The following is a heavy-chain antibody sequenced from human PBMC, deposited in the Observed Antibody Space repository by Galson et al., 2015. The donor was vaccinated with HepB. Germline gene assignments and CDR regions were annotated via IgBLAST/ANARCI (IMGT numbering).Heavy chain of an antibody. CDR1: GYTFTSYY. J-gene: IGHJ4*02. CDR3: ARTHFSGSYYAGIDY. V-gene: IGHV1-46*03. CDR2: INPSGGST. Sequence: SVKVSCKASGYTFTSYYMHWVRQAPGQGLEWMGIINPSGGSTSYAQKFQGRVTMTRDTSTSTVYMELSSLRSEDTAVYYCARTHFSGSYYAGIDYWGQGTLVTVSS. D-gene: IGHD1-26*01.